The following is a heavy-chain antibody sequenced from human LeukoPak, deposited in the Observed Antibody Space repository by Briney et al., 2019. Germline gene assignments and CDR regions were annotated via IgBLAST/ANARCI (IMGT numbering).Heavy chain of an antibody. CDR3: ARGGGVDCSGGSCYFNY. D-gene: IGHD2-15*01. CDR1: GFTLRSYT. V-gene: IGHV3-21*01. J-gene: IGHJ4*02. Sequence: GGSLRLSCAASGFTLRSYTMNWVRQAPGKGLEWVSSIGISSNKIYYADSVKGRFIISRDNTKNSVYLQMNSLRAEDTAVYYCARGGGVDCSGGSCYFNYWGQGTLVTVSS. CDR2: IGISSNKI.